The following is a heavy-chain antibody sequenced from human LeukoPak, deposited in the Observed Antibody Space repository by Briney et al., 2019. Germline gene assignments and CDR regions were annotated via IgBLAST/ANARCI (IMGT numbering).Heavy chain of an antibody. Sequence: GGSLRLSWAASGFTFSSYGMNWVRQAPGKGLEWVSSISSSSSYIYYADSVKGRFTIPRDNAKNSLYLQMNSLRAEDTAVHYSARGDHWGLWGQGTLVTASS. D-gene: IGHD7-27*01. V-gene: IGHV3-21*01. CDR2: ISSSSSYI. CDR1: GFTFSSYG. J-gene: IGHJ4*02. CDR3: ARGDHWGL.